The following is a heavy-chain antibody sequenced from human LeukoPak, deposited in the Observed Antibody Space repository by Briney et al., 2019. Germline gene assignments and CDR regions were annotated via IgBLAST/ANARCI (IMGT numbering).Heavy chain of an antibody. CDR2: IIPIFGTA. CDR1: GGTFSSYA. Sequence: AASVKVSCKASGGTFSSYAISWVRQAPGQGLEWMGGIIPIFGTANYAQKFQGRVTITADESTSTAYMELSSLRSDDTAVYYCARARSLGSYYYYYMDVWGKGTTVTVSS. V-gene: IGHV1-69*01. J-gene: IGHJ6*03. D-gene: IGHD7-27*01. CDR3: ARARSLGSYYYYYMDV.